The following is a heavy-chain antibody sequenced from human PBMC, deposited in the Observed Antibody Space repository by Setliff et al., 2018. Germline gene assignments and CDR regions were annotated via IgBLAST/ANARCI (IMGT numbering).Heavy chain of an antibody. Sequence: PSETLSLTCTVAGGSISSCSYDWDWIRQPSGKGLEWIGSIHYSGSTYYNPSLKSRVTISIDTSKNQFSLKLSSVNASDTAVYYCARALGYCSRTSCYADAFDLCGQGTTGTVSS. V-gene: IGHV4-39*07. CDR1: GGSISSCSYD. CDR2: IHYSGST. J-gene: IGHJ3*01. CDR3: ARALGYCSRTSCYADAFDL. D-gene: IGHD2-2*01.